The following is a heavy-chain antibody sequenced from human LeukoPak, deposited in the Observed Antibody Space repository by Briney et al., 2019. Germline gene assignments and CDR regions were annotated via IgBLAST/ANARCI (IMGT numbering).Heavy chain of an antibody. J-gene: IGHJ4*02. CDR3: AKDRHPGSGSYYPDY. CDR1: GFTFSSYG. V-gene: IGHV3-23*01. CDR2: ISGSGGST. Sequence: PGGSLRLSCAASGFTFSSYGMSWVRQAPGKGLEWVSAISGSGGSTYYADSVKGRFTISRDNSKNTLYLQMNSLRAEDTAVYYCAKDRHPGSGSYYPDYWGQGTLVTVSS. D-gene: IGHD3-10*01.